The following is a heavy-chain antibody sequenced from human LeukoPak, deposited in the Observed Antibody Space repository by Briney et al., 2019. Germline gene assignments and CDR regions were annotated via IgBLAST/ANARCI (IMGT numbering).Heavy chain of an antibody. D-gene: IGHD5-18*01. Sequence: GGSLRLSCAASGFTFSSYAMHWVRQAPGKGLEWVAVISYDGSNKYYADSVKGRFTISRDNSKNTLYLQMNSLRAEDRAVYYRARATALVDYWGQGTLVTVSS. CDR2: ISYDGSNK. J-gene: IGHJ4*02. CDR3: ARATALVDY. CDR1: GFTFSSYA. V-gene: IGHV3-30*04.